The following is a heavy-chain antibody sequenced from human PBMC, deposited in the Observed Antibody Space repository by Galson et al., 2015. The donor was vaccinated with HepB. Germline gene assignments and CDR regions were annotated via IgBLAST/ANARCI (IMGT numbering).Heavy chain of an antibody. V-gene: IGHV1-69*13. CDR3: ARDVRGYCSSTSCYYYYMDV. D-gene: IGHD2-2*01. Sequence: SVKVSCKASGGTFSSYAISWVRQAPGQGLEWMGGIIPIFGTANYAQKFQGRVTITADESTSTAYMELSSLRSEDTAVYYCARDVRGYCSSTSCYYYYMDVWGKGTTVTVSS. CDR2: IIPIFGTA. CDR1: GGTFSSYA. J-gene: IGHJ6*03.